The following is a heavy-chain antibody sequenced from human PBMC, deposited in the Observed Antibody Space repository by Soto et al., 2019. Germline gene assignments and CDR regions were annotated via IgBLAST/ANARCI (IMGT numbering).Heavy chain of an antibody. D-gene: IGHD2-15*01. J-gene: IGHJ6*02. CDR2: INSDGTTT. CDR3: ASQLGYCSGGSCYDNYYYYGMDV. Sequence: QPGGSMGLACVASGLTFSPYGMAGARQDPGKGLVWVSRINSDGTTTPYADSVKGRFTISRDNAKNTLYLQMNSLRAEDTAVYYCASQLGYCSGGSCYDNYYYYGMDVWGQGTTVTVSS. CDR1: GLTFSPYG. V-gene: IGHV3-74*01.